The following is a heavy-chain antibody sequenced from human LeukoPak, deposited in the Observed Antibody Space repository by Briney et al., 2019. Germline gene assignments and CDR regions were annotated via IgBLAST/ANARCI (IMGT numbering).Heavy chain of an antibody. D-gene: IGHD3-3*01. J-gene: IGHJ4*02. V-gene: IGHV3-7*01. CDR3: ARGYYTSSGLYFDY. CDR2: IKPDGSDK. CDR1: GFTFNIYW. Sequence: GGSLRLSCAASGFTFNIYWMSWVRQAPRKGLEWVGNIKPDGSDKNYVDSVKGRFTSSRDNGKNSLYLQMNSLRAEDTAVYYCARGYYTSSGLYFDYWGQGTLVTVSS.